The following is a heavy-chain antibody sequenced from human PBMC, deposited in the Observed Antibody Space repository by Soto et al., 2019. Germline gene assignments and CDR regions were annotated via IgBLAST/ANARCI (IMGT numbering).Heavy chain of an antibody. CDR2: VYNSGST. CDR3: ARHPLRFCSTTGCYPDGGNFDY. V-gene: IGHV4-39*01. J-gene: IGHJ4*02. D-gene: IGHD2-2*01. Sequence: SETLSLTCTVSGSSVSSNNYYWAFIRQPPGKGLEWIGSVYNSGSTYYNPSLRSRLTVSLDTSKNQLSLSLRSVTAADTAVYYCARHPLRFCSTTGCYPDGGNFDYWGQGTRVTVS. CDR1: GSSVSSNNYY.